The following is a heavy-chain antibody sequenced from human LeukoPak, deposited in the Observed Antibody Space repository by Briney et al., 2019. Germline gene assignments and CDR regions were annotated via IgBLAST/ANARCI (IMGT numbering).Heavy chain of an antibody. J-gene: IGHJ4*02. CDR2: ISYDGSNK. CDR1: GFTFSSYA. Sequence: GGSLRLSCAASGFTFSSYAMHWVRQAPGKGLEWVAVISYDGSNKYYADSVKGRFTISRDNFKNTLYLQMNSLRAEDTAVYYCARDSPPGYSSSWYYFDYWGQGTLVTVSS. V-gene: IGHV3-30*04. D-gene: IGHD6-13*01. CDR3: ARDSPPGYSSSWYYFDY.